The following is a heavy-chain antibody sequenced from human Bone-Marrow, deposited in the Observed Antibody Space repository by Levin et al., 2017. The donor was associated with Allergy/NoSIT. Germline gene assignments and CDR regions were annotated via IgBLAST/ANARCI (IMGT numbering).Heavy chain of an antibody. D-gene: IGHD1-1*01. CDR2: IKQDGSEE. CDR3: ARIRGTGTTKRYFDY. Sequence: GESLKISCAASGFTFSTYSMSWVRQAPGKGLEWVANIKQDGSEECYVDSVKGRFTISRDNAKNSLYLQMNSLRAEDTAVYYCARIRGTGTTKRYFDYWGQGTLVTVSS. CDR1: GFTFSTYS. V-gene: IGHV3-7*01. J-gene: IGHJ4*02.